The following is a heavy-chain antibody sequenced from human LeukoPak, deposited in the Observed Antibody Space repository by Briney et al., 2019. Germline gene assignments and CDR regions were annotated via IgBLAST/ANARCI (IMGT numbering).Heavy chain of an antibody. CDR2: ISSSSSTI. J-gene: IGHJ6*03. D-gene: IGHD1-26*01. Sequence: GGSLRLSCAASGLTFSSYSMNWVRQAPGKGLEWVSYISSSSSTIYYADSVKGRFTISRDNAKNSLYLQMNSLRAEDTAVHYCARAVGAVYYYYMDVWGKGTTVTVSS. V-gene: IGHV3-48*01. CDR1: GLTFSSYS. CDR3: ARAVGAVYYYYMDV.